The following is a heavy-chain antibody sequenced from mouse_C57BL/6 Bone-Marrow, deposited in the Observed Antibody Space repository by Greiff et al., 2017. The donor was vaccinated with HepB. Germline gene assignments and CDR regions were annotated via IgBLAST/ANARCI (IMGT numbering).Heavy chain of an antibody. CDR3: ARNNVITTDYYAMDY. CDR2: INPNYGTT. Sequence: EVQLQQSGPELVKPGASVKISCKASGYSFTDYNMNWVKQRNGKSLEWIGVINPNYGTTSYNQKFKGKATLTVDQSSSTAYMQLNSLTSEDSAVYYCARNNVITTDYYAMDYWGQGTSVTVSS. J-gene: IGHJ4*01. CDR1: GYSFTDYN. D-gene: IGHD1-1*01. V-gene: IGHV1-39*01.